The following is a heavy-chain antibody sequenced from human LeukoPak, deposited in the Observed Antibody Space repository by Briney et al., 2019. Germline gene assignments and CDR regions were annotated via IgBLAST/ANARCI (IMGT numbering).Heavy chain of an antibody. CDR2: IKQDGSEK. CDR1: GFTFRANW. J-gene: IGHJ6*03. Sequence: PEGSLRLSCAASGFTFRANWMTWVRQAPGKGLEWVANIKQDGSEKQYVDSVRGRFTVSRDNAKNSLYLQMNSLRVEDTAVYFCAREGGYCSSGSCSMDVWGKGTTVIVSS. CDR3: AREGGYCSSGSCSMDV. V-gene: IGHV3-7*01. D-gene: IGHD2-15*01.